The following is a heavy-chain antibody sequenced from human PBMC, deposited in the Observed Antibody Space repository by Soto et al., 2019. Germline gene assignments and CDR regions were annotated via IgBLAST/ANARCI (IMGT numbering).Heavy chain of an antibody. D-gene: IGHD6-19*01. J-gene: IGHJ4*02. CDR2: TYYRSQWYS. V-gene: IGHV6-1*01. Sequence: QTLSLTCAISGDSVSSSSAACNWIRHSPSRGLEWLWRTYYRSQWYSDYGPSLRGRIIINSDTPKNQFSLQLNSVTPDDTAVYYCARYTRGWYLDYWGQGTQVTVYS. CDR3: ARYTRGWYLDY. CDR1: GDSVSSSSAA.